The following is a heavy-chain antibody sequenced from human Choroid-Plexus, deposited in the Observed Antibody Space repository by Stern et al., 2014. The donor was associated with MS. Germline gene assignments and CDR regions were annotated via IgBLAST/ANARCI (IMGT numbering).Heavy chain of an antibody. Sequence: MQLVESGGGVVQPGRPLRLSCVVSGFTFGSCAMPWVRQAPGKGLEWVAGVSYDGSNKYYADSVKGRCTISRDNSQNTLYMQMSSLRPEDTAVYYCAKDRQYLTYFFDHWGQGSLVTVSS. CDR1: GFTFGSCA. V-gene: IGHV3-30*18. D-gene: IGHD2/OR15-2a*01. J-gene: IGHJ5*02. CDR3: AKDRQYLTYFFDH. CDR2: VSYDGSNK.